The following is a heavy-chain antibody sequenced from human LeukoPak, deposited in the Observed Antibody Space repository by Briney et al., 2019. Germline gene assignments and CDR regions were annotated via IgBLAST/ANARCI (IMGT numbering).Heavy chain of an antibody. CDR3: AKKSTTVITYYFDY. CDR2: ISGSGGST. Sequence: PEGSLRLSCAASGFTFSSYGMSWVRQAPGKGLEWVSGISGSGGSTYYADSVKGRFTISRDNSKNTLYLQMNSLRAEDTAVYYCAKKSTTVITYYFDYWGQGTLVTVSS. CDR1: GFTFSSYG. J-gene: IGHJ4*02. D-gene: IGHD4-11*01. V-gene: IGHV3-23*01.